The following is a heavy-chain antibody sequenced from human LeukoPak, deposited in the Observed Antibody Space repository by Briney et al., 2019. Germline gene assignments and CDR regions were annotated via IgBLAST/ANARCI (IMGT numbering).Heavy chain of an antibody. J-gene: IGHJ3*02. CDR1: GGSFSGYY. CDR3: ARARQRSYYYDSSGYLMGGAFDI. CDR2: INHSGST. D-gene: IGHD3-22*01. V-gene: IGHV4-34*01. Sequence: PSETLSLTCAVYGGSFSGYYWSWIRQPPGKGLEWIGEINHSGSTNYNPSLKSRVTISVDTSKNQFSLKLSSVTAADTAVYYCARARQRSYYYDSSGYLMGGAFDIWGQGTMVTVSS.